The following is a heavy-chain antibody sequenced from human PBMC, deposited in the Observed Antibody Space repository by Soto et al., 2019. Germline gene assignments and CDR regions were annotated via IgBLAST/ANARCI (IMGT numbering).Heavy chain of an antibody. Sequence: QVQLVQSGAEVKKPGSSVKVSCKASGGTISNYAISWVRQAPGQGLECVGGIIPSLGTANYAQKFQGRVTXTXHESTGTAYTELSSLRSEDTAVYYCARVQAGAYYQVYYGMDVWGQGTTVTVSS. D-gene: IGHD3-22*01. CDR2: IIPSLGTA. V-gene: IGHV1-69*05. CDR3: ARVQAGAYYQVYYGMDV. CDR1: GGTISNYA. J-gene: IGHJ6*02.